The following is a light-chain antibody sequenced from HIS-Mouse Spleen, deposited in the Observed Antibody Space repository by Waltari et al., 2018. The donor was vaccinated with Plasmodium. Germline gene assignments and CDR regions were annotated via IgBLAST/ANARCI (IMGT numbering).Light chain of an antibody. J-gene: IGLJ2*01. CDR3: QTWGTGMGV. Sequence: QLVLTQSPSASLGASVKLTCTLSSGHSSYAIAWHQQQPEKGPRYLMKLNSDGSHSKGDGIPDRFSGSSSGAERYLTISSLQSEDEADYYCQTWGTGMGVFGGGTKLTVL. CDR2: LNSDGSH. V-gene: IGLV4-69*01. CDR1: SGHSSYA.